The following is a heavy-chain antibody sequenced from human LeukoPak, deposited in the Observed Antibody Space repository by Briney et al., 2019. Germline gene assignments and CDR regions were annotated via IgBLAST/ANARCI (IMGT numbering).Heavy chain of an antibody. CDR1: GFTFSSYG. D-gene: IGHD5-18*01. V-gene: IGHV3-30*18. CDR3: AKHLGYSYSAGFDP. CDR2: ISYDGSNK. J-gene: IGHJ5*02. Sequence: GGSLRLSCAASGFTFSSYGMHWVRQAPGKGLEWVAVISYDGSNKYYADSVKGRFTISRDNSKNTLYLQMNSLRAEDTAVYYCAKHLGYSYSAGFDPWGQGTLVTVSS.